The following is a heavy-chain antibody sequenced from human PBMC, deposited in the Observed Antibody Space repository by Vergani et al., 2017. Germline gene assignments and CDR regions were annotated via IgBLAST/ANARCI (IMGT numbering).Heavy chain of an antibody. D-gene: IGHD1-26*01. CDR3: TRVVGSYTDAFDI. CDR2: IRSKANSYAT. V-gene: IGHV3-73*01. CDR1: GFTFSGSA. J-gene: IGHJ3*02. Sequence: EVQLVESGGGLVQPGGSLKLSCAASGFTFSGSAMHWVRQASGKGLEWVGRIRSKANSYATAYAASVKGRFTISRDDSKKTAYLQMNSLKTEDTAVYYCTRVVGSYTDAFDIWGQGTMVTVSS.